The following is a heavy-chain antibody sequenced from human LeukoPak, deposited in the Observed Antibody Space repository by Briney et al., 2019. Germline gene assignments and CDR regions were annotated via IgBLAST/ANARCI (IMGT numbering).Heavy chain of an antibody. CDR3: ARSDTVTPNWFDP. D-gene: IGHD4-17*01. CDR2: IYYSGST. J-gene: IGHJ5*02. V-gene: IGHV4-31*02. CDR1: GGSISSGGYY. Sequence: SQTLFPTWTVSGGSISSGGYYWNWIPQHPGKGLEWIGYIYYSGSTYYNPSLKSRVTISVDTSKNQFSLKLSSVTAADTAVYYCARSDTVTPNWFDPWGQGTLVTVSS.